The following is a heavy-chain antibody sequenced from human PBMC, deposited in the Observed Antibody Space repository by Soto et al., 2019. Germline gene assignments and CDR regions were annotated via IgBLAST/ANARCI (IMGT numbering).Heavy chain of an antibody. CDR1: GFTFSSYA. V-gene: IGHV3-23*01. CDR2: ISGSGGST. CDR3: AKDLLSYNWNYGSQYYFDY. D-gene: IGHD1-7*01. J-gene: IGHJ4*02. Sequence: EVQLLESGGGLVQPGGSLRLSCAASGFTFSSYAMSWVRQAPGKGLEWVSAISGSGGSTYYADSVKGRFTISRDNSKNTLYLQMNSLRAEDTAVYYCAKDLLSYNWNYGSQYYFDYWGQGTLVTVSS.